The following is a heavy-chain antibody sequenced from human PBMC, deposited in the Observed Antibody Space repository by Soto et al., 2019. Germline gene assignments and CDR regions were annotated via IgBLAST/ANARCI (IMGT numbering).Heavy chain of an antibody. CDR3: ARGVKLVKVRRFYFDY. J-gene: IGHJ4*02. V-gene: IGHV1-8*01. Sequence: ASVKVSCKASGYTFTSYDINWVRQATGQGLEWMGWMNPNSGNTGYAQKFQGRVTMTRNTSISTAYMELSSLRSEDTAVYYCARGVKLVKVRRFYFDYWGQGTLVTVSS. D-gene: IGHD3-9*01. CDR1: GYTFTSYD. CDR2: MNPNSGNT.